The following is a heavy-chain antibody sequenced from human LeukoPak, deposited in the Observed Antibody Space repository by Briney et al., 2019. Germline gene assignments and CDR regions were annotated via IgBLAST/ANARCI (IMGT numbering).Heavy chain of an antibody. J-gene: IGHJ4*02. Sequence: GSLRLSCTASGFTFSTYGMNWVRQPPGKGLEWIGSIYYSGSTYYNPSLKSRVTISVDTSKNQFSLKLSSVTAADTAVYYCARDRDTYYDFWSGYHKPGFDYWGQGTLVTVSS. D-gene: IGHD3-3*01. CDR1: GFTFSTYGMN. CDR3: ARDRDTYYDFWSGYHKPGFDY. CDR2: IYYSGST. V-gene: IGHV4-38-2*02.